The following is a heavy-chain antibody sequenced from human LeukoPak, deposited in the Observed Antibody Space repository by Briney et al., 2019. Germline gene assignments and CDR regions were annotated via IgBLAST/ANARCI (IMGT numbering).Heavy chain of an antibody. D-gene: IGHD3-22*01. CDR3: AKDSSYYYDSSGYPEHYFDY. V-gene: IGHV3-23*01. Sequence: GGSLRLSCAASGFTFTSYAMNWVRQAPGKGLEWVSGISASGGSTYYADSVEGRFTISRDNSKNTLYLQMNSLRAEDTAVYYCAKDSSYYYDSSGYPEHYFDYWGQGTLVTVSS. J-gene: IGHJ4*02. CDR2: ISASGGST. CDR1: GFTFTSYA.